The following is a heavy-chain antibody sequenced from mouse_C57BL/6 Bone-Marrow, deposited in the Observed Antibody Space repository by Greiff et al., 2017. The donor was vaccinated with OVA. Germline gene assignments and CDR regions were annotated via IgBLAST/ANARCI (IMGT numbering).Heavy chain of an antibody. Sequence: EVKVEESGGGLVQPGGSLSLSCAASGFTFTDYYMSWVRQPPGKALEWLGFIRNKAKGYTTAYSASVKGRFTISRDKSQSNLYLQNNALRAEDSATYYCARYGGRGDYDFDDGGQGTTLTVSS. V-gene: IGHV7-3*01. D-gene: IGHD1-1*01. CDR1: GFTFTDYY. CDR3: ARYGGRGDYDFDD. CDR2: IRNKAKGYTT. J-gene: IGHJ2*01.